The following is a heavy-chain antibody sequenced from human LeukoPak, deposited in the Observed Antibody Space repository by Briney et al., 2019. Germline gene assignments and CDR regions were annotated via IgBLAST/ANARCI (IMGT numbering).Heavy chain of an antibody. J-gene: IGHJ4*02. Sequence: PGGSLRLSCAASGFTFSSYAMHWVRQAPGKGLEWVAVISYDGSNKYYADSVKGRFTISRDNSKNTLYLQMNSLRAEDTAVYYCARDWKWLRLFDYWGQGTLVTVSS. CDR2: ISYDGSNK. CDR1: GFTFSSYA. D-gene: IGHD5-12*01. CDR3: ARDWKWLRLFDY. V-gene: IGHV3-30*04.